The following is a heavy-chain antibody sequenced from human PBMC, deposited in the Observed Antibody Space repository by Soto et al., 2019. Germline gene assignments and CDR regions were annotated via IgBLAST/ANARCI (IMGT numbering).Heavy chain of an antibody. CDR2: ISSGSEYI. CDR3: AKDGAAGSAMDV. V-gene: IGHV3-21*01. CDR1: GFTFSATG. D-gene: IGHD3-10*01. Sequence: PGGSLRLSCSASGFTFSATGMNWVRQAPGKGPEWVSSISSGSEYIFYGDSVQGRLTISRDNAKNSVYLQLNNLRAEDTAVYYCAKDGAAGSAMDVWGQANTVTIFS. J-gene: IGHJ6*02.